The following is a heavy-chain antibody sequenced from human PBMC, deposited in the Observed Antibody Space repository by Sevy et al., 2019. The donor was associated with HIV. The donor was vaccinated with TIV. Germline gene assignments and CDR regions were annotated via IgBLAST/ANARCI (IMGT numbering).Heavy chain of an antibody. Sequence: GGSLRLSCAASGFTFSSFGMHWVRQVPGKGLEWVSFISYDGSDKRYVDSVKGRFTISRDSSKNTLYLQMNSLRGGDTAVYYCAKDGPPYYTSGSYMYCFDYWGQGALVTVSS. D-gene: IGHD3-10*01. V-gene: IGHV3-30*18. CDR1: GFTFSSFG. CDR3: AKDGPPYYTSGSYMYCFDY. CDR2: ISYDGSDK. J-gene: IGHJ4*02.